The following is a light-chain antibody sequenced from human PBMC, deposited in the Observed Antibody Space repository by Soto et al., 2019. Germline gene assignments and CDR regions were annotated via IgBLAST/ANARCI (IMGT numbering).Light chain of an antibody. CDR2: KVS. V-gene: IGKV2-30*02. J-gene: IGKJ5*01. CDR3: MQGTHWPIT. Sequence: DFVVTHSALSLPLTLVQPSSVSCRXNQRLVHSDGIAYFSWFQQRPGRSPRRLIYKVSNRDSGVPARFSGSGSGTDFALKISRVEAEDVGVYYCMQGTHWPITFGQGTRLEI. CDR1: QRLVHSDGIAY.